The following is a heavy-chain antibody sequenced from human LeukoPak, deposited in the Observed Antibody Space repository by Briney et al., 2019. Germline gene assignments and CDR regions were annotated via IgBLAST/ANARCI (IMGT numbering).Heavy chain of an antibody. CDR3: TTGPLRIALRLVVDS. J-gene: IGHJ4*02. CDR1: GFSFSDAW. D-gene: IGHD2/OR15-2a*01. Sequence: GGSLRLSCAASGFSFSDAWMSWVRQALGKGLEWVGRIKSKTDGGPTEYAAPGKGRFTISRDDSKTTLYLQMNSLKTEDTAVYYCTTGPLRIALRLVVDSWGQGTLATVSS. CDR2: IKSKTDGGPT. V-gene: IGHV3-15*01.